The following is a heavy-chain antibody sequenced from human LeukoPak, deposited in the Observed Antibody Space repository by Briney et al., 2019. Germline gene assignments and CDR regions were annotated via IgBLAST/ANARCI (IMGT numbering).Heavy chain of an antibody. D-gene: IGHD3-22*01. CDR3: ARDQSRYYDSSGYPNDAFDI. CDR1: GYTFTGYY. J-gene: IGHJ3*02. V-gene: IGHV1-2*02. CDR2: INPNSGGT. Sequence: ASVKVSCKASGYTFTGYYIHWVRQAPGQGLEWMGWINPNSGGTNYAQKFQGRVTMTRDTSISTAYMELSRLRSDDTAVYYCARDQSRYYDSSGYPNDAFDIWGQGTMVTVSS.